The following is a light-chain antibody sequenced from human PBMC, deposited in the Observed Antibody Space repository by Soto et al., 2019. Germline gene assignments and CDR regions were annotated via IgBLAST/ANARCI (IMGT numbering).Light chain of an antibody. CDR2: GAS. CDR3: QLYACSPFG. Sequence: TASLTTKPPATLNFMASQCGSSGSVAWSKQNPGQAPRILIYGASSRATGIPDRFSGIGSGTDFPLTICVLEPEDFVGYYSQLYACSPFGFGQG. V-gene: IGKV3-20*01. J-gene: IGKJ5*01. CDR1: QCGSSGS.